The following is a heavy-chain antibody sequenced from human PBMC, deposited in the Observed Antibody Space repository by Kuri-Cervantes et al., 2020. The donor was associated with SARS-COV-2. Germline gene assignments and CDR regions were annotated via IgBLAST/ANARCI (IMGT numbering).Heavy chain of an antibody. Sequence: GSLRLSCAASGFTVSSNYMSWVRQAPGKGLEWVAVIWYDGSKKYYGDSVKGRFTISRDISENTAYLQMNSLTVEDTAVYYCARDVRAYSAPVPPLITGGQGTLVTVSS. J-gene: IGHJ1*01. CDR2: IWYDGSKK. D-gene: IGHD1-26*01. CDR3: ARDVRAYSAPVPPLIT. V-gene: IGHV3-33*08. CDR1: GFTVSSNY.